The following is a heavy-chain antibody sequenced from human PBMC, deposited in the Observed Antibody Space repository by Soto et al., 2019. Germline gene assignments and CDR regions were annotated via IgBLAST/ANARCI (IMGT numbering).Heavy chain of an antibody. D-gene: IGHD2-2*01. V-gene: IGHV1-69*08. CDR1: GGTFSSYT. CDR2: IMPILGIA. J-gene: IGHJ6*02. Sequence: QVQLVQSGAEVKKPGSSVKVSCKASGGTFSSYTISWVRQAPGQGLEWMGRIMPILGIANYAQKFQGRVTITADKSTSTAYMELSSLRSEDTAVYYCARDQGIVVVPAAINYYYYGMDVWGQGTTVTVSS. CDR3: ARDQGIVVVPAAINYYYYGMDV.